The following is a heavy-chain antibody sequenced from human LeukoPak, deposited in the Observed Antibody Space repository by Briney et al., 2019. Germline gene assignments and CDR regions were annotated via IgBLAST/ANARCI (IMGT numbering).Heavy chain of an antibody. CDR3: TRDLGQWLLQGIFFDY. J-gene: IGHJ4*02. V-gene: IGHV1-18*01. D-gene: IGHD5-12*01. CDR1: GCTFTSYG. CDR2: ISAYSTYNGNT. Sequence: ASVKVSCKASGCTFTSYGISWVRQAPGQGPEWMGWISAYSTYNGNTNYAQKFQGRVTMTTDTSTSTAYMELRSLRSDDTAVYYCTRDLGQWLLQGIFFDYWGQGTLVTVSS.